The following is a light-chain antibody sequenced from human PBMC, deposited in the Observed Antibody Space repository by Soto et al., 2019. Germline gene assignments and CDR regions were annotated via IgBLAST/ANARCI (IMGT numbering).Light chain of an antibody. CDR2: DVS. CDR3: CSYTSSSISYV. CDR1: SSDVGGYNY. J-gene: IGLJ1*01. Sequence: QSALTQPASVSGCPGQSITISCTGTSSDVGGYNYVSWYQQHPGKAPKLMIYDVSNRPSGVSNRFSGSKSGNTASLTISGLQAQDEADYYCCSYTSSSISYVFGTGTKVTVL. V-gene: IGLV2-14*01.